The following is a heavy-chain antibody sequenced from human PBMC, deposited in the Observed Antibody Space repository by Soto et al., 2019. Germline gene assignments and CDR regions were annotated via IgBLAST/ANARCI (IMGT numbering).Heavy chain of an antibody. CDR3: ARDGPTVLRLLFGNYDYGMDV. V-gene: IGHV3-30-3*01. D-gene: IGHD3-3*01. CDR1: GFTFSSYA. Sequence: PGGSLRLSCAASGFTFSSYAMHWVRQAPGKGLEWVAVISYDGSNKYYADSVKGRFTISRDNSKNTLYLQMNSLRAEDTAVYYCARDGPTVLRLLFGNYDYGMDVWGQGTTVTVSS. CDR2: ISYDGSNK. J-gene: IGHJ6*02.